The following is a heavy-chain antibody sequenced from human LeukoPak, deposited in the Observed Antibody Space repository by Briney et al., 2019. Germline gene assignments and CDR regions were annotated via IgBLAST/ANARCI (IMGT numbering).Heavy chain of an antibody. D-gene: IGHD1-14*01. CDR1: GFTFSNYG. V-gene: IGHV3-30*18. Sequence: GGSLRLSCAASGFTFSNYGMHWVRQAPGKGLEWVAAITYDAVNKYYTDSVQGRFTISRDNPENTLYLQMNSLRAEDTALYYCAKPAKTDYTDYWGQGTLVTVSS. J-gene: IGHJ4*02. CDR3: AKPAKTDYTDY. CDR2: ITYDAVNK.